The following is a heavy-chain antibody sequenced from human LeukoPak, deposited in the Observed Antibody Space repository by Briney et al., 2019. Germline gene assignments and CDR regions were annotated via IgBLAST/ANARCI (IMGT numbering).Heavy chain of an antibody. V-gene: IGHV3-53*01. CDR1: GFTVNSNY. Sequence: GGSLRLSCAASGFTVNSNYLSWARQAPGKGLEWVSTLYNTGNTYYANSVKGRFSISRDNSKNTLFLQMNSLRAEDTAVYYCARLTPAAGRLYFVDWGPGSLVTVSS. CDR3: ARLTPAAGRLYFVD. CDR2: LYNTGNT. J-gene: IGHJ4*02. D-gene: IGHD6-13*01.